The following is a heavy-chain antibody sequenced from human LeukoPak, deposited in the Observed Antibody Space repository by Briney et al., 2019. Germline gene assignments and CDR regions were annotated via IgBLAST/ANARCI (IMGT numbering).Heavy chain of an antibody. D-gene: IGHD3-22*01. J-gene: IGHJ4*02. V-gene: IGHV3-23*01. CDR1: GFSFSDYA. CDR2: ITGSGQTK. CDR3: AKESLVVIESYFDN. Sequence: GGSLRLSCLVSGFSFSDYAMSWVRRAPGKGLEWVSAITGSGQTKYYTDSVKGRFTMSSDNSKNTLNSLRDEDTAEYFCAKESLVVIESYFDNWGQGTLVLVSS.